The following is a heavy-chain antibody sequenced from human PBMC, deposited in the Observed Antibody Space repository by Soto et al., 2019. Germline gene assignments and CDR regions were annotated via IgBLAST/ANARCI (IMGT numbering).Heavy chain of an antibody. CDR3: ARDLEIVGATHPYYYYYGMDV. CDR2: IYYSGST. J-gene: IGHJ6*02. Sequence: SETLSLTCTVSGGSISSGDYYWSWIRQPPGKGLEWIGYIYYSGSTYYNPSLKSRVTISVDTSKNQFSLKLSSVTAADTAVYYCARDLEIVGATHPYYYYYGMDVWGQGTTVTVSS. D-gene: IGHD1-26*01. CDR1: GGSISSGDYY. V-gene: IGHV4-30-4*01.